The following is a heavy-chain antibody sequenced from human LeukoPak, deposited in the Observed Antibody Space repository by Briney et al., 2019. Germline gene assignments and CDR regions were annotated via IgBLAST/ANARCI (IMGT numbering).Heavy chain of an antibody. CDR3: ARAVYYDILTGYYDSYFDY. CDR2: IYYSGST. Sequence: SETLSLTCTVSGGSISSSSYYWGWIRQPPGKGLEWIGSIYYSGSTYYNPSLKSRVTISVDTSKNQFSLKLSSVTAADTAVHYCARAVYYDILTGYYDSYFDYWGQGTLVTVSS. CDR1: GGSISSSSYY. D-gene: IGHD3-9*01. J-gene: IGHJ4*02. V-gene: IGHV4-39*01.